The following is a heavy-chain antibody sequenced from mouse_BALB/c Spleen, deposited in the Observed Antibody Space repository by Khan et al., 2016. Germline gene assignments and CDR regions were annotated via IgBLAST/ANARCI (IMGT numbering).Heavy chain of an antibody. CDR1: GFSLTHYG. Sequence: QVQLKESGPGLVAPSQTLSITCTVSGFSLTHYGVHWVRQPPGKGLEWLGIIWAGGSTNYNSALMSRLIISKDNSTSQVSLIKNSLQTEDTDMYYCARDENYRYDGFAYWGKGTMVTVSA. D-gene: IGHD2-14*01. CDR2: IWAGGST. CDR3: ARDENYRYDGFAY. V-gene: IGHV2-9*02. J-gene: IGHJ3*01.